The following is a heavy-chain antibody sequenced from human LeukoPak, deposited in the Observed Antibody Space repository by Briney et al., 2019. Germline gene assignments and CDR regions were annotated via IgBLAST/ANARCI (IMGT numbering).Heavy chain of an antibody. J-gene: IGHJ4*02. V-gene: IGHV4-61*02. CDR2: IYTSGST. Sequence: SQTLSLTCTVSGGSISSGSYYWSWIRQPAGKGLEWIGRIYTSGSTNYNPSLKSRATISVDTSKNQFSLKLSSVTAADTAVYYCAREYWGTLDYWGQGTLVTVSS. CDR1: GGSISSGSYY. D-gene: IGHD2-8*02. CDR3: AREYWGTLDY.